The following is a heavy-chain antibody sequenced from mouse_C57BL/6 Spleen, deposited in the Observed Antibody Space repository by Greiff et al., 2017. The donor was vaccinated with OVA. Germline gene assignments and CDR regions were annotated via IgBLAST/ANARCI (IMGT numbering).Heavy chain of an antibody. CDR3: ARVDDYDEGNAMDY. D-gene: IGHD2-4*01. J-gene: IGHJ4*01. CDR1: GFTFSDYY. Sequence: EVMLVESEGGLVQPGSSMKLSCTASGFTFSDYYMAWVRQVPEKGLEWVANINYDGSSTYYLDSLKSRFIISRDNAKNILYLQMSSLKSEDTATYYCARVDDYDEGNAMDYWGQGTSVTVSS. V-gene: IGHV5-16*01. CDR2: INYDGSST.